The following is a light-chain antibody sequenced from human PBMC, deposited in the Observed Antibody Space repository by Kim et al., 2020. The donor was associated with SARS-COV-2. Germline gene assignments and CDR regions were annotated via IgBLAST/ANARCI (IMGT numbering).Light chain of an antibody. Sequence: STRSASVGDRGTLTCRAIQSVSRWLAWYQQKPGKAPKLLIYDGSNLQSGVPSRFSGSGSGTEFTLTISSLQPDDFAIYYCQHRQTFGQGTKVDIK. J-gene: IGKJ1*01. V-gene: IGKV1-5*01. CDR3: QHRQT. CDR2: DGS. CDR1: QSVSRW.